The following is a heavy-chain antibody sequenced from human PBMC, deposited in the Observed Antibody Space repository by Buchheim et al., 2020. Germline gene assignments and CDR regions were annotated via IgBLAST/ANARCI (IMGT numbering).Heavy chain of an antibody. CDR1: GFTFSSYV. D-gene: IGHD5-12*01. Sequence: QVQLVESGGGVVQPGRSLRLSCAASGFTFSSYVMHWVRQAPGKGLEWVAVISYDGSNKYYADSVKGRFNXSRDTSKNTLYLQMNSLRAEDTAVYYCAKDQGGYDSSAFDIWGQGT. J-gene: IGHJ3*02. CDR2: ISYDGSNK. V-gene: IGHV3-30*18. CDR3: AKDQGGYDSSAFDI.